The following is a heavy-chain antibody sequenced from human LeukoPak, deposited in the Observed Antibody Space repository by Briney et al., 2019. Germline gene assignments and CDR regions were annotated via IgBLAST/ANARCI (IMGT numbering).Heavy chain of an antibody. CDR3: ARDAGYDILTGYDAFDI. J-gene: IGHJ3*02. CDR2: INPNSGGT. CDR1: GYTFTGYY. D-gene: IGHD3-9*01. V-gene: IGHV1-2*02. Sequence: ASVKVSCKASGYTFTGYYMHWVRQAPGQGLEWMGWINPNSGGTNYAQKFQGGVTMTRDTSISTAYMELSRLRSDDTAVYYCARDAGYDILTGYDAFDIWGQGTMVTVSS.